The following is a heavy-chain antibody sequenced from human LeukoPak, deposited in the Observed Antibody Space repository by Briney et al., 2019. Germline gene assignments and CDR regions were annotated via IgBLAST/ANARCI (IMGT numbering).Heavy chain of an antibody. D-gene: IGHD6-19*01. Sequence: PSQTLSLTCTVSGGSISSGGYYWSWIRQHPGKGLEWIGYIYYSGSTYYNPSLKSRVTISVDTSKNQFSLKLSSVTAADTAVYYCARKVAVAGPRDWYFDLWGRGTLVTVSS. CDR2: IYYSGST. CDR3: ARKVAVAGPRDWYFDL. CDR1: GGSISSGGYY. V-gene: IGHV4-31*03. J-gene: IGHJ2*01.